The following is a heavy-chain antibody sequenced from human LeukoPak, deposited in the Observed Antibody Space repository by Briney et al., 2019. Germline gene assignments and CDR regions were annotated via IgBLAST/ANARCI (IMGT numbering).Heavy chain of an antibody. CDR3: ARAYCSGTTCYRGFDY. V-gene: IGHV5-51*01. CDR1: GGTFTNYW. D-gene: IGHD2-2*02. J-gene: IGHJ4*02. Sequence: KVSCKASGGTFTNYWIGWVRQMLGKGLEWMGIIYPGDSDTKYRPSFQGQVTISADKSISTAYLQWSSLKASDTAMYYCARAYCSGTTCYRGFDYWGQGTLVTVSS. CDR2: IYPGDSDT.